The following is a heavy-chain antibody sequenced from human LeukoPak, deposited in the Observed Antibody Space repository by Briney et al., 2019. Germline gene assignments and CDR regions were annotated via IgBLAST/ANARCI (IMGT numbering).Heavy chain of an antibody. CDR2: ISYDGSNK. J-gene: IGHJ3*02. V-gene: IGHV3-30*04. D-gene: IGHD2-21*01. Sequence: GGSLRLSCAASGFTFSSYAMHWVRQAPGKGLEWVAVISYDGSNKYYADSVKGRFTISRDNSKNTLYLQMNSLRADETAVYYCARDFGYSPGAFDIWGQGTMVTVSS. CDR1: GFTFSSYA. CDR3: ARDFGYSPGAFDI.